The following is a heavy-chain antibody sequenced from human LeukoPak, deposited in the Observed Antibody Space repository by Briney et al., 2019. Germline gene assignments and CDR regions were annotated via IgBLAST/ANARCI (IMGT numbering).Heavy chain of an antibody. V-gene: IGHV3-30*02. D-gene: IGHD2-15*01. CDR1: GFSFSNYA. CDR3: AKDREYSGDAFDI. CDR2: IRYDGSNK. Sequence: GGSLRLSCAVSGFSFSNYAMSWVRQAPGKGLEWVAFIRYDGSNKYYADSVKGRFTISRDNSKNTLYLQMNSLRAEDTAVYYCAKDREYSGDAFDIWGQGTMVTVSS. J-gene: IGHJ3*02.